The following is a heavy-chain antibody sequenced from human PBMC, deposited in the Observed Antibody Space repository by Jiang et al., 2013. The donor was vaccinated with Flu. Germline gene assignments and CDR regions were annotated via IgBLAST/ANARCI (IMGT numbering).Heavy chain of an antibody. CDR3: ARGSGYSSGWYANAFDI. V-gene: IGHV3-48*01. CDR2: ITSSSSNT. CDR1: GFTFSSYS. J-gene: IGHJ3*02. D-gene: IGHD6-19*01. Sequence: LSCAASGFTFSSYSMNWVRQAPGKGLEWVSYITSSSSNTYYADSVKGRFTISRDNAENSLYLQMNSLRAEDTAVYYCARGSGYSSGWYANAFDIWGQGTMVTVSS.